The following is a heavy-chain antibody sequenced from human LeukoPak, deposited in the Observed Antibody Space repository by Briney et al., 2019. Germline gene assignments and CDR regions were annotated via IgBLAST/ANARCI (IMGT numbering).Heavy chain of an antibody. V-gene: IGHV4-38-2*02. CDR2: IYHSGST. D-gene: IGHD4-23*01. J-gene: IGHJ4*02. Sequence: SETLSLTCTVSGYSISSGYYWGWIRQPPGKGLEWIGSIYHSGSTYYNPSLKSRVTISVDSPKNQLSLKLRSVTAAHTALYYCAREGYGGKHAPFDYWGQGTLVPVSS. CDR1: GYSISSGYY. CDR3: AREGYGGKHAPFDY.